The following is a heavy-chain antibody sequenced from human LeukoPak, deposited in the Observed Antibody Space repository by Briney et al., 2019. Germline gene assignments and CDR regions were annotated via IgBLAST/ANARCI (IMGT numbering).Heavy chain of an antibody. CDR2: IRYDGSNK. J-gene: IGHJ4*02. V-gene: IGHV3-30*02. CDR1: GFTFSSYG. CDR3: AKDHPSPWGSSSRGSPDY. Sequence: PGGSLRLSCAASGFTFSSYGMHWVRQAPGKGLEWVAFIRYDGSNKYYADSVKGRFTISRDNSKNTLYLQMNSLRAEDTAVYYCAKDHPSPWGSSSRGSPDYWGQGTLVTVSS. D-gene: IGHD6-13*01.